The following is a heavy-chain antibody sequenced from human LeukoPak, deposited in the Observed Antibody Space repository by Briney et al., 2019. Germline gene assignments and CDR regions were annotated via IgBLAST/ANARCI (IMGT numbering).Heavy chain of an antibody. CDR1: GYTFTNYW. V-gene: IGHV5-51*01. Sequence: GESLKISCKASGYTFTNYWIGWVRQMPGKGLEWMGIIYPGDSHIRYSPSFQGQVTISADKSISTAFLQWSTLKASDTAVYYCARMQGNWFDSWGQGTLVTVSS. J-gene: IGHJ5*01. CDR3: ARMQGNWFDS. CDR2: IYPGDSHI.